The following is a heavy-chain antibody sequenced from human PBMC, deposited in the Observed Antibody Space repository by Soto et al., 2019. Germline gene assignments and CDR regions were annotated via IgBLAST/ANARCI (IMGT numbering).Heavy chain of an antibody. D-gene: IGHD5-12*01. V-gene: IGHV4-59*01. CDR1: GDSIIRSF. CDR2: ISDSGVT. CDR3: ARGAVDFSGPDGFDI. Sequence: QVQLQESGPRLVKSSETLSLVCSVSGDSIIRSFWGWIRQSPGKGLEYTGYISDSGVTEYNPSLKTRDTIPVDTSMNQFSVELTSVTAAETAMYYCARGAVDFSGPDGFDIWGQGTMVTVSS. J-gene: IGHJ3*02.